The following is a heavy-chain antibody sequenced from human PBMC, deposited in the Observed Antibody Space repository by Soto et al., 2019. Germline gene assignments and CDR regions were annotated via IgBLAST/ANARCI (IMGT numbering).Heavy chain of an antibody. J-gene: IGHJ4*02. Sequence: QVQLVESGGGVVQPGRSLRLSCAASGFPFTSYGMHWVREGPDKGLEWVAIISYDGSDKYYADSVKGRFTISRDNSKKTLDLQMNGLRPEDTALYYCVGGQYYFDYRGQGTLVSVSS. D-gene: IGHD3-10*01. V-gene: IGHV3-30*03. CDR1: GFPFTSYG. CDR3: VGGQYYFDY. CDR2: ISYDGSDK.